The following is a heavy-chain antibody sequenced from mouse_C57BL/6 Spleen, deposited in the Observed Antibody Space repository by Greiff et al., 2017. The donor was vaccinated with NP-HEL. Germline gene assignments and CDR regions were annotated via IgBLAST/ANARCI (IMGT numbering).Heavy chain of an antibody. J-gene: IGHJ4*01. Sequence: VQLQESGAELVRPGASVTLSCKASGYTFTDYEMHWVKQTPVHGLEWIGAIDPETGGTAYNQKFKGKAILTADKSSSTAYMELRSLTSEDSAVYYCTRQPYPGDAMDYWGQGTSVTVSS. D-gene: IGHD2-10*01. V-gene: IGHV1-15*01. CDR1: GYTFTDYE. CDR2: IDPETGGT. CDR3: TRQPYPGDAMDY.